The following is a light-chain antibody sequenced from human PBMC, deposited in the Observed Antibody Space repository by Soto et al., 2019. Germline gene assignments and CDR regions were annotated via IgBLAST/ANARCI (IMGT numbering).Light chain of an antibody. V-gene: IGKV3-15*01. CDR3: QQYNNWPLT. CDR2: GAS. CDR1: QSVSSN. Sequence: EIVMTQSPATLSVSPGERAALSCRAGQSVSSNLAWYQQKAGQAPRLLIFGASTRATGIPARFSGSASGTEFTLTISSLQSEDFEVYYCQQYNNWPLTFGQGTKVEIK. J-gene: IGKJ1*01.